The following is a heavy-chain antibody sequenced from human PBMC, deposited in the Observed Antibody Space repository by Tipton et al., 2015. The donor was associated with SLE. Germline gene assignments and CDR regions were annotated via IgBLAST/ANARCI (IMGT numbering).Heavy chain of an antibody. J-gene: IGHJ4*02. CDR3: ARDGPTGYFDY. V-gene: IGHV3-66*02. CDR2: IYSGGST. Sequence: GSLRLSCAGSGFTFSSYTMNRVRQDPGKGLEWVSVIYSGGSTYYADSVKGRFTISRDNSKNTLYLQMNSLRAEDTAVYYCARDGPTGYFDYWGQGTLVTVSS. CDR1: GFTFSSYT. D-gene: IGHD3-9*01.